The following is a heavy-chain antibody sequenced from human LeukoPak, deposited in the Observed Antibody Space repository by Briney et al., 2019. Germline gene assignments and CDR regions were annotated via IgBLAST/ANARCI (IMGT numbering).Heavy chain of an antibody. V-gene: IGHV3-23*01. CDR3: AKDSVFDSSGWYAAFDY. Sequence: GGSLRLSCAASGFTFSSYALSWVRKGPGNGREWVSAISGSGGSTYYADSVKGRFTISRDNSKNTLYLQMNSLRAEDTAVYYCAKDSVFDSSGWYAAFDYWGQGTLVTVSS. CDR2: ISGSGGST. CDR1: GFTFSSYA. D-gene: IGHD6-19*01. J-gene: IGHJ4*02.